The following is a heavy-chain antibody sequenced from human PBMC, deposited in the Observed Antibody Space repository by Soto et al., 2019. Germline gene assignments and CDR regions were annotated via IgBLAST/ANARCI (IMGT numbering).Heavy chain of an antibody. Sequence: PGGSLRLSCAASGFTFSSYSMNWVRQAPGKGLEWVSYISSSSSTIYYADSVKGRFTISRDNAKNSLYLQMNSLRAEDTAVYYCARDTGPYYYYGMDVWGQGTTVTVSS. V-gene: IGHV3-48*01. D-gene: IGHD4-17*01. CDR2: ISSSSSTI. CDR3: ARDTGPYYYYGMDV. J-gene: IGHJ6*02. CDR1: GFTFSSYS.